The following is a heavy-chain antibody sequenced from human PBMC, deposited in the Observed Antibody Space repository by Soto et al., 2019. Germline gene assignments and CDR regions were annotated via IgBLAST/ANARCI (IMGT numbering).Heavy chain of an antibody. CDR3: AKAPRGRRFGDYFVYYMDV. V-gene: IGHV3-9*01. CDR1: GFTFEEYA. Sequence: EVQLVESGGGLVQPGRSLILSCAASGFTFEEYAMHWVRQAPGKGLEGVSGGSWNSGIIGYADAVKGRLTISRENAKNSLYLPMNRLRAEDTALYYCAKAPRGRRFGDYFVYYMDVWGKGTTVPVSS. CDR2: GSWNSGII. D-gene: IGHD3-10*01. J-gene: IGHJ6*03.